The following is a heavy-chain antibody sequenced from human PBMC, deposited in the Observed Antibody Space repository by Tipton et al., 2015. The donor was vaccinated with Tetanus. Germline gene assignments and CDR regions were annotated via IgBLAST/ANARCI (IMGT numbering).Heavy chain of an antibody. CDR3: VRDGGSSGWLAY. CDR2: MYSGGDT. CDR1: GFTFSTNA. D-gene: IGHD6-19*01. V-gene: IGHV3-53*01. J-gene: IGHJ4*02. Sequence: SLRLSCAASGFTFSTNAMHWVRQAPGKGLEWVSVMYSGGDTYYVDSVKGRFSISRDNAKNTLYLQMNSLRVEDTAVYYCVRDGGSSGWLAYWGQGTLVTVSS.